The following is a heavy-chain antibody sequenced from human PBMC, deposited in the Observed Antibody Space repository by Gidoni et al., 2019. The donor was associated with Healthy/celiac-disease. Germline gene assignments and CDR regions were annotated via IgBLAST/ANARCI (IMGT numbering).Heavy chain of an antibody. CDR3: ASGAPGIAARPVYFDY. Sequence: QVQLVQSGAEVKKPGSSVKVSCKASGGTFSSYAISWVRQAPGQGLEWMGGIIPIFGTANYAQKFQGRVTITADESTSTAYMELSSLRSEDTAVYYCASGAPGIAARPVYFDYWGQGTLVTVSS. CDR1: GGTFSSYA. CDR2: IIPIFGTA. V-gene: IGHV1-69*01. J-gene: IGHJ4*02. D-gene: IGHD6-6*01.